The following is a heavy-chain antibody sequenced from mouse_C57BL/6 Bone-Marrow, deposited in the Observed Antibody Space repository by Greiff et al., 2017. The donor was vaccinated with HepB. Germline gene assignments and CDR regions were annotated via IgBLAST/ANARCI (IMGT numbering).Heavy chain of an antibody. Sequence: QVQLQQSGPGLVQPSQSLSITCTVSGFSLTSYGVHWVRQSPGKGLEWLGVIWRGGSPDYNAAFMSRLSITKDNSKSQVFFKMNSLQADDTAIYYCAKMTELTGPYYAMDYWGPGTSVTVAS. V-gene: IGHV2-5*01. CDR2: IWRGGSP. J-gene: IGHJ4*01. CDR3: AKMTELTGPYYAMDY. CDR1: GFSLTSYG. D-gene: IGHD4-1*01.